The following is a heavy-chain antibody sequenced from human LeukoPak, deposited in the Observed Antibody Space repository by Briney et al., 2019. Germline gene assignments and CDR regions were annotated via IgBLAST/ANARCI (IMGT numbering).Heavy chain of an antibody. D-gene: IGHD3-10*01. J-gene: IGHJ5*02. CDR3: ARGANVLLWFGELSTRFDP. Sequence: GVSVKVSCKASGYTFTSYGISWVRQAPGQGLEWMGWISAYNGNTNYAQKLQGRVTMTTDTSTSTAYMELRSLRSDDTAVYYCARGANVLLWFGELSTRFDPWGQGTLVTVSS. V-gene: IGHV1-18*01. CDR2: ISAYNGNT. CDR1: GYTFTSYG.